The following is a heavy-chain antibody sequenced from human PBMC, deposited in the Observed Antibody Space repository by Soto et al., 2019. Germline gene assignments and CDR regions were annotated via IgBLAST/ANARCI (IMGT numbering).Heavy chain of an antibody. CDR1: GGSFSGYY. CDR3: ESVAAAGMDV. Sequence: PSQTLSLTCAVYGGSFSGYYWSWIRQPPGKGLEWIGEINHSGSTNYNPSLKSRVTISVDTSKNQFSLKLSSVTAADTAVYYCESVAAAGMDVWGQGTTVTVSS. J-gene: IGHJ6*02. D-gene: IGHD6-13*01. V-gene: IGHV4-34*01. CDR2: INHSGST.